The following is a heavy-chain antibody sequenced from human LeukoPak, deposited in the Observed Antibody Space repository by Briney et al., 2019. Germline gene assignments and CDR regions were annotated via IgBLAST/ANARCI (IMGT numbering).Heavy chain of an antibody. J-gene: IGHJ6*03. CDR2: INHSGST. CDR3: ARGRQLWPAPYYYMDV. CDR1: GGSFSGYY. D-gene: IGHD5-18*01. V-gene: IGHV4-34*01. Sequence: SETLSLTCAVYGGSFSGYYWSWIRQPPGKWLEWIGEINHSGSTNYNPSLKSRVTISVDTSKNQFSLKLSSVTAADTAVYYCARGRQLWPAPYYYMDVWGKGTTVTVSS.